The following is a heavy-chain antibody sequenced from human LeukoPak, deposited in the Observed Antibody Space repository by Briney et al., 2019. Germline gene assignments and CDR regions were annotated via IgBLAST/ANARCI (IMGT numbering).Heavy chain of an antibody. V-gene: IGHV4-34*01. Sequence: KASETLSLTCAVYGGSFSGYYWSWIRQPPGKGLEWIGEINHSGSTNYNPSLKSRVTISVDTSKNQFSLKLSSVTAADTAVYYCARLWVGSGYSMDWYFDLWGRGTLVTVSS. CDR1: GGSFSGYY. CDR3: ARLWVGSGYSMDWYFDL. J-gene: IGHJ2*01. D-gene: IGHD3-22*01. CDR2: INHSGST.